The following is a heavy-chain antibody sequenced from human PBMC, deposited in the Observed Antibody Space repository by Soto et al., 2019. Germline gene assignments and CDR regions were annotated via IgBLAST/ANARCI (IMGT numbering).Heavy chain of an antibody. CDR3: ARGNSGYDYGAFDI. CDR1: GFTFSSYS. D-gene: IGHD5-12*01. V-gene: IGHV3-48*01. Sequence: PGGSLRLSCAASGFTFSSYSMNWVRQAPGKGLEWVSYISSSSSTIYYADSVKGRFTISRDNAKNSLYLQMNSLRAEDTAVYYCARGNSGYDYGAFDIWGQGTTVTVSS. CDR2: ISSSSSTI. J-gene: IGHJ3*02.